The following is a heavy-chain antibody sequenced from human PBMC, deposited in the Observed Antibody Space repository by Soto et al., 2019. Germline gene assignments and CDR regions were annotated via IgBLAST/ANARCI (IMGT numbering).Heavy chain of an antibody. Sequence: GGSLRLCCAASGFTFSSYAMSWVRQAPGKGLEWVSAISGSGGSTYYADSVKGRFTISRDNSKNTLYLQMNSLRAEDTAVYYCAKDPLPHLNSGSYYVDYWGQGALVTVSS. CDR1: GFTFSSYA. CDR2: ISGSGGST. J-gene: IGHJ4*02. V-gene: IGHV3-23*01. CDR3: AKDPLPHLNSGSYYVDY. D-gene: IGHD1-26*01.